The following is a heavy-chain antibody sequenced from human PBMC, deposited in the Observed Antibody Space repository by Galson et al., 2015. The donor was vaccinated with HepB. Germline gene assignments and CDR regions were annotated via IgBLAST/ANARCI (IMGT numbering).Heavy chain of an antibody. Sequence: LSLTCTVSGGSMNTYYWSWIRQPPGKTLEWVGYMHYSGSTNYNPSLKSRVTISVDTSKNQFSLKPSSVTAADTAVYYCARGGGGYCTGGSCRPLRYWGPGTLVTVSS. CDR2: MHYSGST. J-gene: IGHJ4*02. CDR3: ARGGGGYCTGGSCRPLRY. V-gene: IGHV4-59*12. D-gene: IGHD2-15*01. CDR1: GGSMNTYY.